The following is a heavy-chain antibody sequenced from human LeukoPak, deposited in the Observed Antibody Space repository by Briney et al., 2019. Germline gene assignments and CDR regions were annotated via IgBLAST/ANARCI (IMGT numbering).Heavy chain of an antibody. CDR1: GFTFSSYG. CDR2: ISYDGSNK. Sequence: PGGSLRLSCAASGFTFSSYGMHWVRQAPGKGLEWVAAISYDGSNKYYADSVKGRFTISRDNSKNTLYLQMNSLRAEDTAVYYCAKEPSRDYGMDVWGQGTTVTVSS. J-gene: IGHJ6*02. V-gene: IGHV3-30*18. CDR3: AKEPSRDYGMDV.